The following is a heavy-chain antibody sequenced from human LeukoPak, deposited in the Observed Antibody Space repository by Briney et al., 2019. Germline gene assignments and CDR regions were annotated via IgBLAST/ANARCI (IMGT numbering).Heavy chain of an antibody. J-gene: IGHJ6*03. V-gene: IGHV4-39*07. CDR1: GGSISSSSYY. Sequence: SETLSLTCTVSGGSISSSSYYWGWIRQPPGKGLEWIGSIYYSGSTYYNPSLKSRVTISVDTSKNQFSLKLSSVTAADTAVYYCARARYYYYYYMDVWGKGTTVTISS. CDR2: IYYSGST. CDR3: ARARYYYYYYMDV.